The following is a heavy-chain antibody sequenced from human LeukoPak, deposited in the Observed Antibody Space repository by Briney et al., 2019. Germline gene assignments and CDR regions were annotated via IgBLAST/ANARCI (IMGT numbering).Heavy chain of an antibody. CDR3: ERDPSDYEWQRGWYRDF. CDR2: INTRADET. CDR1: GFSFSNYG. Sequence: GGSLTLSCAASGFSFSNYGKPWFRHAPGKGLEGVSTINTRADETHYADSVRGRFTIFRDNSKSTLALHMSNLRVEDTAVYYCERDPSDYEWQRGWYRDFWGRGSLVTVSS. D-gene: IGHD6-19*01. J-gene: IGHJ4*01. V-gene: IGHV3-23*01.